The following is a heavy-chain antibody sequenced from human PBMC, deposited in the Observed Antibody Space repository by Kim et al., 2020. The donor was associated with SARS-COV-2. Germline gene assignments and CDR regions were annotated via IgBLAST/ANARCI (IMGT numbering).Heavy chain of an antibody. J-gene: IGHJ4*02. V-gene: IGHV4-59*01. Sequence: SETLSLTCTVSGGSISSYYWSWIRKPPGKGLEWIGYIYYSGSTNYNPSLKSRVTISVDTSKNQFSLKLSSVTAADTAVYYCATAARYCSGGSCYSFFDYWGQGTLVTVSS. CDR2: IYYSGST. CDR3: ATAARYCSGGSCYSFFDY. D-gene: IGHD2-15*01. CDR1: GGSISSYY.